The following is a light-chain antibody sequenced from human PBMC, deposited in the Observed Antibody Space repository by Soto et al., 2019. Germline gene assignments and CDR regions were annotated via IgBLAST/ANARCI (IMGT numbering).Light chain of an antibody. CDR1: QGMSSY. J-gene: IGKJ3*01. CDR2: AAS. V-gene: IGKV1-9*01. Sequence: DIQLTQSPSFLSASVGDRVTITCRASQGMSSYLACYQQKPGKAPKLLIYAASTLQSGVPSRFSGSGSGTEFPLTISSLQPEDFATYSCQQLNSYPFTFGPGTKVDIK. CDR3: QQLNSYPFT.